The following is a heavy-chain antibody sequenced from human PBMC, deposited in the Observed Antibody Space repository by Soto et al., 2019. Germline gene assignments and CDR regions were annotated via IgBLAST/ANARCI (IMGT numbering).Heavy chain of an antibody. CDR3: ARAPASSWYGAGGDY. CDR2: ISYDGSNK. V-gene: IGHV3-30-3*01. J-gene: IGHJ4*02. CDR1: GFTFSSYA. D-gene: IGHD6-13*01. Sequence: QVQLVESGGGVVQPGRSLRLSCAASGFTFSSYAMHWVRQAPGKGLEWVAVISYDGSNKYYADSVKGRFTISRDNSKNRLYLQMNGLRAEDTAVYYCARAPASSWYGAGGDYWGQGTLVTVSS.